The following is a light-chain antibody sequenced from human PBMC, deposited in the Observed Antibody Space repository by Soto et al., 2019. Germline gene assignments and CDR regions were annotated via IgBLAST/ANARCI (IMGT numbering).Light chain of an antibody. Sequence: QSVLTQPPSASGTPGQRVTISCSGSSSNIGSNTGNWYQQLPGTAPKLLIYSNNQRPSGIPDRFSGSKSGTSASLAISGLESEDEADYYCAAWGGRLNGGVFGGGTKLTVL. CDR2: SNN. V-gene: IGLV1-44*01. CDR3: AAWGGRLNGGV. J-gene: IGLJ3*02. CDR1: SSNIGSNT.